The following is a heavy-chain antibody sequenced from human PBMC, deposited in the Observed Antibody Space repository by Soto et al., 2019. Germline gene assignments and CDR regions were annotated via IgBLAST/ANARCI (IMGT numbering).Heavy chain of an antibody. D-gene: IGHD2-15*01. CDR1: GGTFSSYA. CDR2: IIPIFGTA. CDR3: ASPRDNYYYNGMDV. Sequence: QVQLVQSGAEVTKPGSSVKVSCKASGGTFSSYAISWVRQAPGQGLEWMGGIIPIFGTAIYAQKFQGRVTIAADEPTSPAYIELSSLRSEDTAVYFCASPRDNYYYNGMDVWGQGTTVTV. J-gene: IGHJ6*02. V-gene: IGHV1-69*12.